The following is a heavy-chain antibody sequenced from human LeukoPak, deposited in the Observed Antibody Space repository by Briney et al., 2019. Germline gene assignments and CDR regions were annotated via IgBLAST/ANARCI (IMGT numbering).Heavy chain of an antibody. CDR3: ARGVGLDV. CDR1: AFIFSGHW. Sequence: SGGSLRLSCEGSAFIFSGHWMNWARQAPGKGLEWVASINHNGNVNYYVDSVKGRFTISRDNAKNSLYLQMSNLRAEDTAVYFCARGVGLDVWGQGATVTVSS. V-gene: IGHV3-7*03. CDR2: INHNGNVN. D-gene: IGHD3-16*01. J-gene: IGHJ6*02.